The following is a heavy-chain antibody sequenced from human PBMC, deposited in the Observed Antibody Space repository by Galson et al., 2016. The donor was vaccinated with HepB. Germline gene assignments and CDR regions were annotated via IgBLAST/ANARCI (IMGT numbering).Heavy chain of an antibody. CDR1: GYTFTGYY. CDR2: INPNSGGT. Sequence: SVKVSCKASGYTFTGYYMHWVRQAPGQGLEWMGWINPNSGGTNYAQKFQGWVTMTRDTSISTAYLELSRLRSDDTAVYYCARGGLTITMVRGVPPGDGMDVWGQGTTVTVSS. CDR3: ARGGLTITMVRGVPPGDGMDV. D-gene: IGHD3-10*01. V-gene: IGHV1-2*04. J-gene: IGHJ6*02.